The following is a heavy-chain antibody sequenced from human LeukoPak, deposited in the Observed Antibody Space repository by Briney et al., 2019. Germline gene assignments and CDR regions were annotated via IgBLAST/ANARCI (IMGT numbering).Heavy chain of an antibody. J-gene: IGHJ5*02. CDR2: ISGSGDIT. CDR3: VRDRTGHDA. V-gene: IGHV3-23*01. CDR1: GFTFSSYA. Sequence: PGGSLRLSCAASGFTFSSYAMSWVCQAPGKRLEWASAISGSGDITYSADSVRGRFTISRDNSKNTIYLQMNRLRAEDTAVYYCVRDRTGHDAWGQGTLVTVYS.